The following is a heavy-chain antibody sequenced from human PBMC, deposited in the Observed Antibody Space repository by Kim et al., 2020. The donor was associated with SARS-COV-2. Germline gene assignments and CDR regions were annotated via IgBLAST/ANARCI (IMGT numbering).Heavy chain of an antibody. J-gene: IGHJ3*02. Sequence: GGSLRLSCAASGFTFSSYAMSWVRQAPGKGLEWVSAISGSGGSTYYADSVKGRFTISRDNSKNTLYLQMNSLRAEDTAVYYCAKDRENLHKYYYYDSSGYPPAGAFDIWGQGTMVTVSS. CDR3: AKDRENLHKYYYYDSSGYPPAGAFDI. V-gene: IGHV3-23*01. D-gene: IGHD3-22*01. CDR1: GFTFSSYA. CDR2: ISGSGGST.